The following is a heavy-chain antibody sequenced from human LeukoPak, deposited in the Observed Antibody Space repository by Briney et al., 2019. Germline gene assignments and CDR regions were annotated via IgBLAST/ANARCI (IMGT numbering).Heavy chain of an antibody. CDR2: MYSGGST. Sequence: GGSLRLSCAASEFSVGSNYMTWVRQAPGKGGEGVSLMYSGGSTYYADSVKGRFTISRDNSKNTLYLQMNSLRAEDTAVYYCARDGGIAVAGDAFDIWGQGTMVTVSS. J-gene: IGHJ3*02. D-gene: IGHD6-19*01. V-gene: IGHV3-66*01. CDR3: ARDGGIAVAGDAFDI. CDR1: EFSVGSNY.